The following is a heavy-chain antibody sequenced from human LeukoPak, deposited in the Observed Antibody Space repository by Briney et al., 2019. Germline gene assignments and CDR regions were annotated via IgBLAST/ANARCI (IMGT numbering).Heavy chain of an antibody. CDR2: IYIDGNT. D-gene: IGHD5-24*01. J-gene: IGHJ4*02. CDR3: ARGDGYNFFDS. CDR1: GFTVSRNY. Sequence: GGSLRLSSAASGFTVSRNYMSWVRQAPGKGLEWVSVIYIDGNTYYADSVRGRFTISRDNSKNTVYLQMNCLRAEDTAVYYCARGDGYNFFDSWGQGTLVTVSS. V-gene: IGHV3-66*01.